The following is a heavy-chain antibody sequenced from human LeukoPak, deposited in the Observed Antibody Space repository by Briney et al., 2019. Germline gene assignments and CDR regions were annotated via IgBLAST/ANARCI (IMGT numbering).Heavy chain of an antibody. CDR2: IYHSGST. V-gene: IGHV4-38-2*01. CDR3: ARRPVYYGPFDY. J-gene: IGHJ4*02. CDR1: GYSISSGDY. D-gene: IGHD2-8*01. Sequence: PSETLSLTCAVSGYSISSGDYWGWIRQPPGKGLEWIGSIYHSGSTYYNPSLKSRVTISLDTSKNQFSLKLRSVRAADTAVYYCARRPVYYGPFDYWGQGTLVTVSS.